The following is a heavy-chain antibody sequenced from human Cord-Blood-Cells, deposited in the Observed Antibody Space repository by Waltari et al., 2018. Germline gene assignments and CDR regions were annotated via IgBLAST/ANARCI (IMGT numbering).Heavy chain of an antibody. Sequence: QVQLVESGGGVVQPGRSLRLPCEASGFTFSSSAMHWVRQAPGKGLEWVAVISYDGSNKYYADSVKGRFTISRDNSKNTLYLQMNSLRAEDTAVYYCARDLADAFDIWGQGTMVTVSS. CDR3: ARDLADAFDI. CDR2: ISYDGSNK. CDR1: GFTFSSSA. J-gene: IGHJ3*02. V-gene: IGHV3-30-3*01.